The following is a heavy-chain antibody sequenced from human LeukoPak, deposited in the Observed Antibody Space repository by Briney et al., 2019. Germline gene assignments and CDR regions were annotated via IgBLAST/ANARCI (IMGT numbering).Heavy chain of an antibody. CDR3: ARDDSRYYGSGSYYIPGWFDP. J-gene: IGHJ5*02. Sequence: ASVTVSCKSSGYTFTAYYMHWVRQAPGQGLEWMGWINPNSGGTNYAQKFQGRVTMTRDTSISTAYMELSRLRSDDTAVYYCARDDSRYYGSGSYYIPGWFDPWGQGTLVTVSS. D-gene: IGHD3-10*01. CDR1: GYTFTAYY. CDR2: INPNSGGT. V-gene: IGHV1-2*02.